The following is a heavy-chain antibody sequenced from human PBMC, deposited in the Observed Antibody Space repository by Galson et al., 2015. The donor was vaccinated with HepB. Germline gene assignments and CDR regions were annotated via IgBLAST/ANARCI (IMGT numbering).Heavy chain of an antibody. Sequence: SLRLSCAASGFDFNDYFLNWIRQAPGKGLEWVSSISATGGYKYYADSVKGRFTISRDNAKNSLYLHMDSLRVEDTAIYYCARDGDENSFDNWGQGTLVTVSS. D-gene: IGHD4-17*01. V-gene: IGHV3-11*06. CDR3: ARDGDENSFDN. J-gene: IGHJ3*02. CDR2: ISATGGYK. CDR1: GFDFNDYF.